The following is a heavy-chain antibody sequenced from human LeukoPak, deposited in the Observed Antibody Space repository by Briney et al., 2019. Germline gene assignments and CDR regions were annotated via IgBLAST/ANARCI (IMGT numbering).Heavy chain of an antibody. CDR1: GFTFSSYS. D-gene: IGHD5-18*01. CDR3: ARERSRYSSPFDY. V-gene: IGHV3-21*01. CDR2: ISSSSSYI. Sequence: GGSLILSCAASGFTFSSYSMNWVRQAPGKGLDWVSSISSSSSYIYYADSVKGRCTISRGNAKNSVYLQMNSLRAEDTAVYYCARERSRYSSPFDYWGQGTLVTVSS. J-gene: IGHJ4*02.